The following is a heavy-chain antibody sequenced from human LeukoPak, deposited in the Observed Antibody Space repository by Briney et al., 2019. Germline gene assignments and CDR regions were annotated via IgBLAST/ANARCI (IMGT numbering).Heavy chain of an antibody. J-gene: IGHJ5*02. V-gene: IGHV3-33*01. CDR3: ARDCDTSGHCGWFDP. D-gene: IGHD2-21*01. CDR1: GFSLNSYG. Sequence: PGRSLRLSCATSGFSLNSYGMHWVRQAPGKGLEWVAVLWYDGTRKYYADSVRGRFAISRDTSKNTLYLQMNSVRAEDTAVYYCARDCDTSGHCGWFDPWGQGTLVTVSS. CDR2: LWYDGTRK.